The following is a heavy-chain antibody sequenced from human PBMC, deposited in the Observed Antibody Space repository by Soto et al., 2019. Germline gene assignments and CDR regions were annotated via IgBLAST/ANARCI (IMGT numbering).Heavy chain of an antibody. J-gene: IGHJ4*02. CDR1: GFSLTTDGEG. Sequence: QITLKESGPTLVKPAQTLALTCTFSGFSLTTDGEGVGWVRQPPGEALEWLALIYWDDDERYSPSLTTRLTXXXXXXXXXXXXXXXXXXXXXXXXXXCAHSRNLITEDAQVGDFDYWGQGTLVTVSS. CDR3: AHSRNLITEDAQVGDFDY. CDR2: IYWDDDE. V-gene: IGHV2-5*02. D-gene: IGHD3-10*01.